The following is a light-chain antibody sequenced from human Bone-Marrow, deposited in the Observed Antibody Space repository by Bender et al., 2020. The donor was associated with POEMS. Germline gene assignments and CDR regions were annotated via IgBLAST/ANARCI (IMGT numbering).Light chain of an antibody. CDR3: CSYAGRSTLV. CDR1: EANVGFYNT. CDR2: EVT. J-gene: IGLJ2*01. Sequence: QSALTQPHSLSGSPGQSVTISCAGSEANVGFYNTVSWYSQHPGKAPQLIIYEVTQCPSGVSNRFSGSKSGNTASLTISGLQAEDEADYYCCSYAGRSTLVFGGGTKLTVL. V-gene: IGLV2-23*02.